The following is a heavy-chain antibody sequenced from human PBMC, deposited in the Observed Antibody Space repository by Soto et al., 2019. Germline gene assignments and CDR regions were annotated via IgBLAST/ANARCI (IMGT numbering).Heavy chain of an antibody. D-gene: IGHD5-18*01. CDR3: ATRYSYVNF. V-gene: IGHV1-2*02. Sequence: ASVKVSCKSSGYAFTGYDIHWVRQAPGQGLEWMGWINPNSGDTNYAQKFQGRVTMTRDTSFSTDYMELSSLRSDDTAVYYCATRYSYVNFWGQGTLVTVYS. J-gene: IGHJ4*02. CDR1: GYAFTGYD. CDR2: INPNSGDT.